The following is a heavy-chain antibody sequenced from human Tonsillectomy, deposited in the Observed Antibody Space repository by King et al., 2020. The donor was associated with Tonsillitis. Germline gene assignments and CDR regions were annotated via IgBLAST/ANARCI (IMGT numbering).Heavy chain of an antibody. CDR3: ARGQGCSSPXCXRDWFDP. CDR1: GYTFTTYD. Sequence: VQLVESGAEVKKPGASVKVSCKASGYTFTTYDINWVRQAPGQGLEWMGWMNPNSGDTGYAQKFQGRVTMTRSTSISTAYMELSSLRSEDTAVYYCARGQGCSSPXCXRDWFDPWGQGTLVTVSS. J-gene: IGHJ5*02. D-gene: IGHD2-2*01. V-gene: IGHV1-8*01. CDR2: MNPNSGDT.